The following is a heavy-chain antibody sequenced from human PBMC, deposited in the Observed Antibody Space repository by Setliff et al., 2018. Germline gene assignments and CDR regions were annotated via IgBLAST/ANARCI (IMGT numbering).Heavy chain of an antibody. CDR1: GGSISSGNYY. V-gene: IGHV4-39*01. CDR2: IYYSGST. D-gene: IGHD3-3*01. J-gene: IGHJ4*02. Sequence: NPSETLSLTCRVSGGSISSGNYYWGLIRQPPGKGLEWVATIYYSGSTNSNPSLKSRLIISVDAPDNQFSLKLSSVTAADTAVYYCARHFRSSKVQFLEYLTDYYFDSWGQGTLVTVSS. CDR3: ARHFRSSKVQFLEYLTDYYFDS.